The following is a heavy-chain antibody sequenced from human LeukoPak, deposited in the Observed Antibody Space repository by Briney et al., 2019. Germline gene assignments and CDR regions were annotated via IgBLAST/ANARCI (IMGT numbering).Heavy chain of an antibody. CDR1: GFTFSSYA. Sequence: GALRLSCAASGFTFSSYAMSWVRQAPGKGLEWVSAISGSGGSTYYADSVKGRFTISRDNSKNTLYLQMNSLRAEDTAVYYCAKDNIILMVYDIPGYSDYWGQGTLVTVSS. CDR3: AKDNIILMVYDIPGYSDY. D-gene: IGHD2-8*01. J-gene: IGHJ4*02. V-gene: IGHV3-23*01. CDR2: ISGSGGST.